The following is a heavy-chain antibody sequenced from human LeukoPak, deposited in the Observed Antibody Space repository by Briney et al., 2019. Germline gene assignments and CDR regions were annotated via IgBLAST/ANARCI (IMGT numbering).Heavy chain of an antibody. CDR1: GYTFTSYG. D-gene: IGHD3-10*01. V-gene: IGHV1-18*01. Sequence: ASMKVSCKASGYTFTSYGISWVRQAPGQGLEWMGWISAYNGNTNYAQKLQGRVTMTTDTSTSTAYMELRSLRSDDTAVYYCARSALLWCPPSRLNYYMDVWGKGTTVTVSS. CDR3: ARSALLWCPPSRLNYYMDV. J-gene: IGHJ6*03. CDR2: ISAYNGNT.